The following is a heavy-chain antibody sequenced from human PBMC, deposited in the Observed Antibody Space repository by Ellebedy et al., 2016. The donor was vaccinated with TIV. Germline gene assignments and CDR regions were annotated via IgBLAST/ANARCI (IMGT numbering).Heavy chain of an antibody. V-gene: IGHV3-23*01. D-gene: IGHD4-11*01. CDR3: TLYNY. Sequence: PGGSLRLSCPPAGFTFSNHGMSWVRQAPGKGLAWVSEISGNGGLAYYADSVRGRFTISRDNSKNTLYLQMNSLRVDDTAVYYCTLYNYWGQGTLVTVSS. CDR1: GFTFSNHG. CDR2: ISGNGGLA. J-gene: IGHJ4*02.